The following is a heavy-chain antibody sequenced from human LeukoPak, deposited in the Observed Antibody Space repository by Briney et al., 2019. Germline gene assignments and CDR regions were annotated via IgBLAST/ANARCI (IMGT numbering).Heavy chain of an antibody. Sequence: GGSLRLSCAASGFTFSDYYMDWVRQAPGEGPEWVARIRNKARSYTTEYAASVKGRFTISRDASKNSLYLQMNSLKSEDTAVYHCARGAAVGNYWGMDAWGQGTTVTVSS. D-gene: IGHD6-19*01. J-gene: IGHJ6*02. V-gene: IGHV3-72*01. CDR3: ARGAAVGNYWGMDA. CDR2: IRNKARSYTT. CDR1: GFTFSDYY.